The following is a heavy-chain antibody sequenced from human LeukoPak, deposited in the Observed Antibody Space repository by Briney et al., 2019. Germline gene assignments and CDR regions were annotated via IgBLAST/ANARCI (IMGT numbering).Heavy chain of an antibody. CDR1: GFTFSSYR. V-gene: IGHV3-7*01. J-gene: IGHJ5*02. Sequence: PGGSLRLSCAASGFTFSSYRMSWVRQAPGKGLEWVANIKQDGSEKYYVDSVKGRFTISRDNAKNSLYLQMNSLRAEDTAVYYCAREYGTMVRGVIINWFDPWGQGTLVTVSS. CDR2: IKQDGSEK. CDR3: AREYGTMVRGVIINWFDP. D-gene: IGHD3-10*01.